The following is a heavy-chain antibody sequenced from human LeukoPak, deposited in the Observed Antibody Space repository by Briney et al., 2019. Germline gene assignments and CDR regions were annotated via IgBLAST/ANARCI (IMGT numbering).Heavy chain of an antibody. V-gene: IGHV4-59*01. CDR2: IYYSGST. J-gene: IGHJ5*02. CDR1: GGSISSYY. CDR3: ARVKKSVGSSGWYWFDP. D-gene: IGHD6-19*01. Sequence: SETLSLTCTVSGGSISSYYWSWIRQPPGKGLEWIGYIYYSGSTNYNPSLKSRVTISVDTSKNQFSLKLSSVTAADTAVYYCARVKKSVGSSGWYWFDPWGQGTLVTVSS.